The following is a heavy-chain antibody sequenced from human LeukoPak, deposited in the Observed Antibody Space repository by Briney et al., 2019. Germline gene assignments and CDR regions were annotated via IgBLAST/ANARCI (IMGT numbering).Heavy chain of an antibody. D-gene: IGHD6-6*01. V-gene: IGHV1-69*05. Sequence: SVKVSCKASGGTFSSYAISWVRQAPGQGLEWMGGIIPIFGTANYAQKFQGRVTITTDESTSTAYMELSSLRSEDTAVYYCARANAPVLMTDSSSSFDYWGQGTLVTVSS. CDR3: ARANAPVLMTDSSSSFDY. CDR2: IIPIFGTA. J-gene: IGHJ4*02. CDR1: GGTFSSYA.